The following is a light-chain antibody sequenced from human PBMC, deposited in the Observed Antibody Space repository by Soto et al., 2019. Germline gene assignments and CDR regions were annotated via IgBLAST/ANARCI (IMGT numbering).Light chain of an antibody. Sequence: DIQMTQSPSTLSSSVGDRVIITCRASQSITTWLAWYQQKPGKAPKLLIYDASSLESGVPSRFSGSGSGTEFTLTISSLQPDDFATYYCQQYGSYPRTFGQGTKVDIK. CDR1: QSITTW. J-gene: IGKJ1*01. V-gene: IGKV1-5*01. CDR2: DAS. CDR3: QQYGSYPRT.